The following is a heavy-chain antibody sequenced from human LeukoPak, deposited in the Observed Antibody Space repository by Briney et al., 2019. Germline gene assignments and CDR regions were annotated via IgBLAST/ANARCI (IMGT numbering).Heavy chain of an antibody. D-gene: IGHD6-19*01. CDR2: ISSSVSTI. CDR1: GFTFSDYY. J-gene: IGHJ4*02. CDR3: ARAEQWLVLY. Sequence: GGSLRLSHAASGFTFSDYYMSWLRQAPGKGMEWASYISSSVSTIYYADSGQGRFTISRDNAKNSLYLQMNSLRAEDTAVYYCARAEQWLVLYWGQGTLVTVSS. V-gene: IGHV3-11*01.